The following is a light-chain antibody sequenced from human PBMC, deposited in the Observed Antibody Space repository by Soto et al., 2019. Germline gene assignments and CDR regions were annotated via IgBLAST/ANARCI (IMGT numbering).Light chain of an antibody. V-gene: IGLV3-21*02. CDR1: NIGSKN. J-gene: IGLJ1*01. CDR3: QVWDTGSDHPDV. CDR2: DDN. Sequence: SYELTQPPSVSVAPGQTARITCGGNNIGSKNVHWYQQKPGQAPILVVYDDNDRPSGIPERFSGSNSGNTATLTISRVEAGDEADYYCQVWDTGSDHPDVFGPGTKLTVL.